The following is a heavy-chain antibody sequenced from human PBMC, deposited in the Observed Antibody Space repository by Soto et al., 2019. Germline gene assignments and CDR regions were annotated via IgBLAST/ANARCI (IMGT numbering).Heavy chain of an antibody. CDR2: INPNSGGT. V-gene: IGHV1-2*04. Sequence: GASVKVSCKASGYTFTGYYMHWVRQAPGQGLEWMGWINPNSGGTNYAQKFQGWVTMTRDTSISTAYMELSRLRSDDTAVYYCARAPLYGDYYYGMDVRGQGTTVTVSS. J-gene: IGHJ6*02. CDR1: GYTFTGYY. CDR3: ARAPLYGDYYYGMDV. D-gene: IGHD4-17*01.